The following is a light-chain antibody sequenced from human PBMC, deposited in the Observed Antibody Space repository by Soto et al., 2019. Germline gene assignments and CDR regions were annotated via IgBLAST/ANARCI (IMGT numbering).Light chain of an antibody. V-gene: IGLV1-47*02. J-gene: IGLJ2*01. Sequence: QSVLTQPPSASGTPGQRVFISCSGSSSNIGGTNYAYWYQQLPGAAPKLLMHSNNLRPSGVPERISGSKSGTSASLAISGLRSEDEAVYYCASWDDRLGAVIFGGATKLTVL. CDR3: ASWDDRLGAVI. CDR1: SSNIGGTNY. CDR2: SNN.